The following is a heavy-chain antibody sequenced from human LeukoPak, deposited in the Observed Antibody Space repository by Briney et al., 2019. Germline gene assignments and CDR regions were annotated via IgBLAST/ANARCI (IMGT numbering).Heavy chain of an antibody. CDR3: ARDGSSSWYGLGDYMDV. CDR2: IYYSGST. Sequence: SETLSLTCTVSGGSISSSSYYWGWIRQPPGKGLEWIGYIYYSGSTNYNPSLKSRVTISVDTSKNQFSLKLSSVTAADTAVYYCARDGSSSWYGLGDYMDVWGKGTTVTVSS. D-gene: IGHD6-13*01. J-gene: IGHJ6*03. CDR1: GGSISSSSYY. V-gene: IGHV4-61*01.